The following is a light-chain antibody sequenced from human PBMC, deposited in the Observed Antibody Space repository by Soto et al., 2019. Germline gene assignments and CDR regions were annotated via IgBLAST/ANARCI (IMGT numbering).Light chain of an antibody. Sequence: QSVLTQPPSVSAAPGQMVTISCSGSGSKIGNTFVSWYQQFPGTAPRLLIYENDKRPSGVPDRFSGSMSGTSATLAITGVQTGDEADYYCGAWDSRLTVEIGGGTQLTVL. J-gene: IGLJ2*01. CDR2: END. CDR3: GAWDSRLTVE. V-gene: IGLV1-51*02. CDR1: GSKIGNTF.